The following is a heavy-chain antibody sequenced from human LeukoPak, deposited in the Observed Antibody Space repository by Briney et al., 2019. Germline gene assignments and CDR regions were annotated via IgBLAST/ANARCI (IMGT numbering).Heavy chain of an antibody. V-gene: IGHV3-21*01. CDR3: AIGVYDSSGYYLDY. D-gene: IGHD3-22*01. CDR1: GFTFSSSA. CDR2: ISSSSSYI. Sequence: GGSLRLSCAASGFTFSSSAMGWVRQVPGKGLEWVSSISSSSSYIYYADSVKGRFTISRDNAKNSLYLQMNSLRAEDTAVYYCAIGVYDSSGYYLDYWGQGTLVTVSS. J-gene: IGHJ4*02.